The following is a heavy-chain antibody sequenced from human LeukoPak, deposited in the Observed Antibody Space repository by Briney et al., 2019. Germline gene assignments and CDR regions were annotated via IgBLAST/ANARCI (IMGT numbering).Heavy chain of an antibody. V-gene: IGHV4-59*08. D-gene: IGHD1-26*01. CDR1: GGSISSYY. J-gene: IGHJ4*02. CDR2: IYYSGST. Sequence: PSETLSLTCTVSGGSISSYYWSWIRQPPGKGLEWIGYIYYSGSTNYNPSLKSRVTISVDTSKNQFSLKLSSMTAADTAVYYCARHGRIVGSTTYFDHWGQGTLVTVSS. CDR3: ARHGRIVGSTTYFDH.